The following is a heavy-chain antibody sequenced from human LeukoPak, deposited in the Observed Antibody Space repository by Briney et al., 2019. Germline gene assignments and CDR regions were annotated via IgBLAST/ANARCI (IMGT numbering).Heavy chain of an antibody. V-gene: IGHV4-31*03. CDR3: ARAGGFFSPFGY. J-gene: IGHJ4*02. Sequence: SETLSRTCTFSGGSISSGGYYWSWIRQHPGKGLEWIGYIYYSGSTYYNPSLKSRVTISVDTSKNQFSLKLSSVTAADTAVYYCARAGGFFSPFGYWGQGTLVAVSS. CDR2: IYYSGST. D-gene: IGHD3-3*01. CDR1: GGSISSGGYY.